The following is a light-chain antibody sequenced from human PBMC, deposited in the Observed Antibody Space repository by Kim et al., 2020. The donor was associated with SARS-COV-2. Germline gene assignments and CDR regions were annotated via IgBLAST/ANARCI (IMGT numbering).Light chain of an antibody. V-gene: IGLV3-1*01. J-gene: IGLJ1*01. CDR1: KLGDRF. CDR3: QAWDSTFYV. CDR2: QDY. Sequence: SYELTQPPSMSVSPGQTASITCSGDKLGDRFVAWYQQKPGQSPVLVMYQDYKRPPGIPERFSGSNSGNTATLTISGTQAMDEADYFCQAWDSTFYVFGTGTKVTVL.